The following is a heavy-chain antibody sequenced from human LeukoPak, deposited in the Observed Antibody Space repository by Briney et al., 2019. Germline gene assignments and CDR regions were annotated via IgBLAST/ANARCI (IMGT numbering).Heavy chain of an antibody. CDR1: GFTVSSNY. CDR3: AKDGSDSMDV. CDR2: ISYDGSNK. J-gene: IGHJ6*02. V-gene: IGHV3-30*18. Sequence: GGSLRLSCAASGFTVSSNYMSWVRQAPGKGLEWVAVISYDGSNKYYADSVKGRFTISRDNSKNTLYLQMNSLRAEDTAVYYCAKDGSDSMDVWGQGTTVTVSS. D-gene: IGHD1-26*01.